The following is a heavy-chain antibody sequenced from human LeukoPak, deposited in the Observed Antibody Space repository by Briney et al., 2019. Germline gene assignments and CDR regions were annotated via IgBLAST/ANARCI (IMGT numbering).Heavy chain of an antibody. V-gene: IGHV4-30-4*01. D-gene: IGHD3-22*01. Sequence: PSETLSLTCTVSGGAISSGDYYWSWIRQPPGKGLEWIGYIYYSGSTYYNPSLKSRVTISVDTSKNQFSLKLSSVTAADTAVYYCARVDYYDSSGQYWGQGTLVTVSS. CDR2: IYYSGST. CDR3: ARVDYYDSSGQY. J-gene: IGHJ4*02. CDR1: GGAISSGDYY.